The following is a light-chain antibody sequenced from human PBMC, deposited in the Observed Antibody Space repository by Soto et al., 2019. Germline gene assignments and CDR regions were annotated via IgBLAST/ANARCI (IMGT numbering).Light chain of an antibody. V-gene: IGLV4-69*01. CDR1: SGHSSYA. CDR3: KTWGTGIWV. CDR2: LNSDGSH. J-gene: IGLJ3*02. Sequence: QLVLTQSPSASASLGASVKLTCTLSSGHSSYAIAWHQQQPEKGPRYLMKLNSDGSHSKGDGIPDRFSGSSSGAERYLTISSLQYEDEADYYCKTWGTGIWVFGGGTKVTVL.